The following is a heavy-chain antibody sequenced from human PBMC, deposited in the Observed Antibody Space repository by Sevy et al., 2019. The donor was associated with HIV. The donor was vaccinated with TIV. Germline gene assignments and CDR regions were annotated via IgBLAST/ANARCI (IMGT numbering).Heavy chain of an antibody. CDR1: GFTVGSTY. V-gene: IGHV3-66*02. D-gene: IGHD2-15*01. CDR2: IYSGGNT. Sequence: GGSLRLSCAASGFTVGSTYMSWVRQAPGKGLEWVSIIYSGGNTYYADSVKGRFIISRDDSRNTLYLQMNSLRGEDTAVDSCAREATRYCSGGDCSRRNYYFYMDIWGKGTTVTVSS. J-gene: IGHJ6*03. CDR3: AREATRYCSGGDCSRRNYYFYMDI.